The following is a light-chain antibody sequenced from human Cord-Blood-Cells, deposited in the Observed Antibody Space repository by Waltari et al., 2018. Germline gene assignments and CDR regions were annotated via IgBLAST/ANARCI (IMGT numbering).Light chain of an antibody. CDR1: SSNVGGYNS. CDR3: ISYTSSRTV. J-gene: IGLJ2*01. Sequence: QSALTQPASVSGSPGQSITISCTGTSSNVGGYNSVSWYQQHPGKAPKLMIYDLSKRPSGVSTRFSCSTAGNAAALTISGLQAEDEADYYCISYTSSRTVFGGGTKLTVL. V-gene: IGLV2-14*01. CDR2: DLS.